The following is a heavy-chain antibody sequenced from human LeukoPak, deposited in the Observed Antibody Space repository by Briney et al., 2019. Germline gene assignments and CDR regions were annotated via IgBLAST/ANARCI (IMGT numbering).Heavy chain of an antibody. CDR3: AREFRLRFDP. J-gene: IGHJ5*02. CDR1: GGSITSDGNY. Sequence: TXSGGSITSDGNYWSWIRRPAGAGLEWIGRIYSSGSTNYNPSLKSRVTISVDTSKNQFSLNLSSVTAADTAVYYCAREFRLRFDPWGQGTLVTVSS. D-gene: IGHD3-3*01. V-gene: IGHV4-61*02. CDR2: IYSSGST.